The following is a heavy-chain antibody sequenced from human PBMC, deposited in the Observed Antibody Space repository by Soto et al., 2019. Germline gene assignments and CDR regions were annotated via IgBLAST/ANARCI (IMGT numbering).Heavy chain of an antibody. V-gene: IGHV3-48*02. J-gene: IGHJ6*02. CDR2: INSRGNTI. CDR1: GFTFSSFS. CDR3: ARTSVSDYYYAMDV. Sequence: PGGSLRLSCVASGFTFSSFSMNWVRQAPGKGLEWVAHINSRGNTIYYADSVKGRFTVSRDNGKNSLYLQMISLRDEDTAVYYCARTSVSDYYYAMDVWGQGNTVTVSS.